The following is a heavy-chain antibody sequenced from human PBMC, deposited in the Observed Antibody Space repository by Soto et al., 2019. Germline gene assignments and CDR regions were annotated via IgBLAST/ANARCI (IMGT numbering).Heavy chain of an antibody. V-gene: IGHV3-23*01. D-gene: IGHD2-2*01. Sequence: WGSLRLSCAASGFTYTSYALSWVRQPPGRWLEWVSAISGSGGNTYYADSVKGRFTISRDNSKNTLYLQMGSLRAEDTAVYYCAKPNLSCSSASFYDYWGQGVLVTVS. CDR3: AKPNLSCSSASFYDY. CDR2: ISGSGGNT. CDR1: GFTYTSYA. J-gene: IGHJ4*02.